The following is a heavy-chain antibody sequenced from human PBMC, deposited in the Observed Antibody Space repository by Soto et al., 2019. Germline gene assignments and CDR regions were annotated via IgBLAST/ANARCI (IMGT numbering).Heavy chain of an antibody. Sequence: QVQLVQSGAEVKKPGSSVRVSCKASGVPFSNISLSWVRQAPGQGLEWMGRVIPILGIVNFAQKFQGRVTITAEKSTSTSYLELGSLRAADTAIYYGARDIFGGLMDYYYCLVVWGKGTTGTGSS. CDR1: GVPFSNIS. CDR2: VIPILGIV. CDR3: ARDIFGGLMDYYYCLVV. J-gene: IGHJ6*03. D-gene: IGHD3-3*02. V-gene: IGHV1-69*04.